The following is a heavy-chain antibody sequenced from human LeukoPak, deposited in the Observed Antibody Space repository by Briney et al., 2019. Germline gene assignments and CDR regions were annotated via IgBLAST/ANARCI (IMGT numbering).Heavy chain of an antibody. V-gene: IGHV4-39*01. CDR2: IYYSGST. D-gene: IGHD2-2*01. CDR1: GGSISSSSYY. CDR3: ASLYCSSTSCRGGVS. J-gene: IGHJ4*02. Sequence: SETLSLTCTVSGGSISSSSYYWGWIRQPPGKGLEWIGSIYYSGSTYYNPSLKSRVTISVDTSKNQFSLKLSSVTAADTAVYYCASLYCSSTSCRGGVSWGQGTLVTVSS.